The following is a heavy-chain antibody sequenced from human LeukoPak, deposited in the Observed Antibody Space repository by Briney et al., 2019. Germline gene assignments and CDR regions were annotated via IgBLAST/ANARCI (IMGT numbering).Heavy chain of an antibody. Sequence: SETLSLTCTVSGGSISSSSYYWGWIRQSPGKGLEWIGSIYYSGSTYYNPSLKSRVTISVDTSKNQFSLKLSSVTAADTAVYYCARETGLLLNYDSSGYYYVGPDAFDIWGQGTMVTVSS. J-gene: IGHJ3*02. D-gene: IGHD3-22*01. CDR2: IYYSGST. CDR3: ARETGLLLNYDSSGYYYVGPDAFDI. V-gene: IGHV4-39*07. CDR1: GGSISSSSYY.